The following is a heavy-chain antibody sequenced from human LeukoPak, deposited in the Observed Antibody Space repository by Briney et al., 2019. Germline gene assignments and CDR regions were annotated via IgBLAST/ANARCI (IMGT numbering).Heavy chain of an antibody. Sequence: PGGSLRLSCAASGFTFSRYWMHWVRQAPGKGLMWVSRISPDGSTTLYADSVKGRFTISRDNAKNTLYLQMNSLGAEDTAVYYCARISYHSSGYFDYWGQGTLVTVSS. CDR1: GFTFSRYW. CDR2: ISPDGSTT. CDR3: ARISYHSSGYFDY. J-gene: IGHJ4*02. V-gene: IGHV3-74*03. D-gene: IGHD3-22*01.